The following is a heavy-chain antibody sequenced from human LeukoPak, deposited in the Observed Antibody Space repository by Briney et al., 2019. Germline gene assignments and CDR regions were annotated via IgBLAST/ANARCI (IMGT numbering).Heavy chain of an antibody. D-gene: IGHD6-13*01. CDR2: TYYRSKWYN. Sequence: SQTLSLTCVISGDSVSSNSAAWNWIRQSPSRDPEWLGRTYYRSKWYNDYVLSVKSRININPDTSKNQFSLQLNYVTPEDTAVYYCARESSSWYGYFHHWGQGTLVTVSS. J-gene: IGHJ1*01. V-gene: IGHV6-1*01. CDR1: GDSVSSNSAA. CDR3: ARESSSWYGYFHH.